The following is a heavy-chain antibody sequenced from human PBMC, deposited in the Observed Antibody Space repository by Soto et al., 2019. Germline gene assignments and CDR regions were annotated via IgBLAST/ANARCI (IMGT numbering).Heavy chain of an antibody. V-gene: IGHV3-33*01. CDR1: GFTLSSYV. CDR2: IWYDGSNK. J-gene: IGHJ3*02. D-gene: IGHD3-22*01. Sequence: LXLSCAASGFTLSSYVMHWVRQAPGKGLEWVAVIWYDGSNKYYADSVKGRFTISRDNSKNTLYLQMNSLRAEDTAVYYCARDEYYYDSSGYYPDAFDIWGQGTMVTVSS. CDR3: ARDEYYYDSSGYYPDAFDI.